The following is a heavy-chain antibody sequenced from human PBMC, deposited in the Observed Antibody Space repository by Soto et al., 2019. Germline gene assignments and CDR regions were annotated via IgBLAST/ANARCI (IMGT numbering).Heavy chain of an antibody. V-gene: IGHV1-2*02. J-gene: IGHJ5*02. D-gene: IGHD3-10*01. CDR3: ARAGFYGSGSYYSWFDP. CDR2: INPNSGGT. Sequence: QVPLVQSGAEVKKPGASVKVSCKASGYTFTGYYMHWVRQAPGQGLEWMGWINPNSGGTNYAQKFQGRVTMTRDTSISTAYMELSRLRSDDTAVYYCARAGFYGSGSYYSWFDPWGQGTLVTVSS. CDR1: GYTFTGYY.